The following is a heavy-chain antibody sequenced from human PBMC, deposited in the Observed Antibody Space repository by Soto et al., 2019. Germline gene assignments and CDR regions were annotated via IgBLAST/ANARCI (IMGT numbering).Heavy chain of an antibody. J-gene: IGHJ3*02. CDR2: IIPILGIE. CDR1: GGTFSSYT. V-gene: IGHV1-69*02. D-gene: IGHD3-10*01. Sequence: QVQLVQSGAEVKKPGSSVKVSCKASGGTFSSYTISWVRQAPGQGLEWMGRIIPILGIENYAQKFQGRVTITADKSTSTAYMELSSLRSEDTAVYYCASPYYYGSGSYSRAFDIWGQGTMVTVSS. CDR3: ASPYYYGSGSYSRAFDI.